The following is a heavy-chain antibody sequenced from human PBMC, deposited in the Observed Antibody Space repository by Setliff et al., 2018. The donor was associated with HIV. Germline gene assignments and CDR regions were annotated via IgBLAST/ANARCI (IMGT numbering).Heavy chain of an antibody. CDR1: GGSISSSGPGYY. J-gene: IGHJ4*02. V-gene: IGHV4-39*01. CDR2: VYYSGST. Sequence: SETLSLTCTVSGGSISSSGPGYYWGWVRQAPGGGLEWIGSVYYSGSTYYNPSLKSRVTISLDTSKNQLSLRLTSMTAADTAVYYCAISQPDTIFGVVIFDYWGQGKMVTVSS. D-gene: IGHD3-3*01. CDR3: AISQPDTIFGVVIFDY.